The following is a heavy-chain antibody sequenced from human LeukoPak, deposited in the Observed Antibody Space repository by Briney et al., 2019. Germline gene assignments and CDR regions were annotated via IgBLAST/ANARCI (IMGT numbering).Heavy chain of an antibody. D-gene: IGHD6-13*01. Sequence: PGGSLRLSCAASGFTFNSYAMHWVRQAPGKGLEWVAVISYDGSNKYYADSVKGRFTISRDNSKNTLYLQMNSLRAEDTAVYYCARPIAAAGTENWFDPWGQGTLVTVSS. J-gene: IGHJ5*02. CDR3: ARPIAAAGTENWFDP. V-gene: IGHV3-30*04. CDR2: ISYDGSNK. CDR1: GFTFNSYA.